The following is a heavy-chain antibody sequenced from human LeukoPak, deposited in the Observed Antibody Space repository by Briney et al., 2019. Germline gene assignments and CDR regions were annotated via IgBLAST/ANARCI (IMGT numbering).Heavy chain of an antibody. CDR2: ISSSSSYI. CDR1: GYTFSNYG. CDR3: ARSYYDSSGYPNFDY. D-gene: IGHD3-22*01. J-gene: IGHJ4*02. Sequence: GGSLRPSCAASGYTFSNYGMNWVRQAPGKGLEWVSFISSSSSYIYYADSVKGRFTISRDNAKKSLYLQMNSLRAEDTAVYYCARSYYDSSGYPNFDYWGQGTLVTVSS. V-gene: IGHV3-21*01.